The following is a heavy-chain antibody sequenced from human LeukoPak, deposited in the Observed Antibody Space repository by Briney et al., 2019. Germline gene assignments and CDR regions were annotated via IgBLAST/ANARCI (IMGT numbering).Heavy chain of an antibody. Sequence: ASVKVSCKASGYTFTGYYMHWVRQAPGQGLEWMGWINPNSGGTNYAQKFQGRVTMTRDTSISTAYMELSRLRADDTAVYYCARFGSYHDAFDIWGQGTMVTVSS. D-gene: IGHD1-26*01. CDR2: INPNSGGT. CDR1: GYTFTGYY. CDR3: ARFGSYHDAFDI. V-gene: IGHV1-2*02. J-gene: IGHJ3*02.